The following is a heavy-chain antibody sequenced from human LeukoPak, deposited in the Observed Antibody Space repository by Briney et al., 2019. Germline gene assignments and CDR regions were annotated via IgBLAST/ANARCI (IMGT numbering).Heavy chain of an antibody. CDR3: ARANTPYYDFWSGYRHDAFDI. V-gene: IGHV3-48*01. Sequence: GGSLRLSCAASGFTFSSYSMNLVRQAPGKGLEWVSYISSSSTIYYADSVKGRFTISRDNAKNSLYLQMNSLRAEDTAVYYCARANTPYYDFWSGYRHDAFDIWGQGTMVTVSS. CDR1: GFTFSSYS. D-gene: IGHD3-3*01. J-gene: IGHJ3*02. CDR2: ISSSSTI.